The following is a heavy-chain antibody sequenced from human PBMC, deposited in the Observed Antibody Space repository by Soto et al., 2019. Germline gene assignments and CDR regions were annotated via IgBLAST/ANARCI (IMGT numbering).Heavy chain of an antibody. CDR1: GFTFSSYA. Sequence: PGGSLRLSCAASGFTFSSYAMSWVRQAPGKGLEWVSAFSGSGVSTYYADSVKGRFTISRDNSKNTLYLQMNSLRAEDTAVYYCAKVSSSWYAGFFDLWGQGTLVTVSS. CDR2: FSGSGVST. V-gene: IGHV3-23*01. D-gene: IGHD6-13*01. J-gene: IGHJ4*02. CDR3: AKVSSSWYAGFFDL.